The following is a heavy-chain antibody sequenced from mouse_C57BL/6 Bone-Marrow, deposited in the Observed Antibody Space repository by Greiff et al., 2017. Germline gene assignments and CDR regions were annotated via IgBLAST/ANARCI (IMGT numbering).Heavy chain of an antibody. CDR3: ARADYGDYPLAD. Sequence: VQLQQPGAELVKPGASVKMSCKASGYTFTSYWITWVKQRPGQGLEWIGDIYPGSGSTNYNEKFKSKATLTVDTSSSTAYMPLSSLTSEDSAVYYCARADYGDYPLADWGQGTLVTVSA. J-gene: IGHJ3*01. CDR2: IYPGSGST. D-gene: IGHD2-13*01. CDR1: GYTFTSYW. V-gene: IGHV1-55*01.